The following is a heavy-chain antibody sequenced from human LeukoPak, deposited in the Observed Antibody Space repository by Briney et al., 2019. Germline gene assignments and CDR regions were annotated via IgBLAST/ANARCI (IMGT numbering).Heavy chain of an antibody. J-gene: IGHJ4*02. Sequence: GWSLRLSCSASVFTFGSYAMHWVRQAAGKGLEDVSAISSNGGSTYYADSVKGRFTISRDNSKNTLYLQVSSLRAEDTAVYYCARFNMYPGGTSWYLDYWGQGTLVTVSS. D-gene: IGHD6-13*01. CDR3: ARFNMYPGGTSWYLDY. V-gene: IGHV3-64D*09. CDR1: VFTFGSYA. CDR2: ISSNGGST.